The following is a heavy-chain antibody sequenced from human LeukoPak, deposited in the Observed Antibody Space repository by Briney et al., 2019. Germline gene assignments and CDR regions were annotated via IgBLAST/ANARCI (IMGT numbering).Heavy chain of an antibody. CDR1: GYTFTSYY. V-gene: IGHV1-46*01. D-gene: IGHD3-22*01. J-gene: IGHJ2*01. CDR3: ARDPRLSSGYATGILWYFDL. CDR2: INPNGGGA. Sequence: ASVTVSCKASGYTFTSYYMHWVRQAPGQGLEWMGIINPNGGGASYAQKFQGRVAMTRDTSTSTFYMELRSLRSEDTAVYFCARDPRLSSGYATGILWYFDLWGRGTLVTVSS.